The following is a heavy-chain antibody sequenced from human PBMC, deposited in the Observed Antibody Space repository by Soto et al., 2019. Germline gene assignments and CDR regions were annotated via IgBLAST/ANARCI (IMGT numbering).Heavy chain of an antibody. CDR2: ILSNDEK. J-gene: IGHJ6*02. D-gene: IGHD3-10*01. CDR1: GFSLSNGRMG. CDR3: ARISLASMVRGVNYYFYGMDV. Sequence: QVTLKESGPVLVKPTETLTLTCTVSGFSLSNGRMGVSWIRQPPGKALEWLAHILSNDEKSYRTSLKSRLTLSKDNTKSHVVLTMTNMDPVDTATYYCARISLASMVRGVNYYFYGMDVWGQGTTVTVSS. V-gene: IGHV2-26*01.